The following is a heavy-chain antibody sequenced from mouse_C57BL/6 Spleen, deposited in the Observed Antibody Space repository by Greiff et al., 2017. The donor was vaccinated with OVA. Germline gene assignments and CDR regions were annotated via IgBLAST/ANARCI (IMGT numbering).Heavy chain of an antibody. V-gene: IGHV1-53*01. J-gene: IGHJ4*01. CDR3: ARSTRYYYGSSSYYAMDY. CDR1: GYTFTSYW. Sequence: VQLQQPGTELVKPGASVKLSCKASGYTFTSYWMHWVKQRPGQGLEWIGNINPSNGGTNYNEKFKSKATLTVDKSSSTAYMQLSSLTSEDSAVYYCARSTRYYYGSSSYYAMDYWGQGTSVTVSS. D-gene: IGHD1-1*01. CDR2: INPSNGGT.